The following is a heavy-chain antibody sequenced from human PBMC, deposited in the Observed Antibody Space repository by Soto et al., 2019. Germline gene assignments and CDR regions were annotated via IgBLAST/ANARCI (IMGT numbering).Heavy chain of an antibody. V-gene: IGHV3-30-3*01. J-gene: IGHJ4*02. CDR3: ARSRNGAVPDSINF. CDR2: ISRDGSSI. D-gene: IGHD3-10*01. CDR1: GFSFSRYA. Sequence: PGGALRLSCAASGFSFSRYAMHWVRQAPGEGLEWVAVISRDGSSIYYGDSVKGRFTVSRDNSNNTLFLSMTSLTPDDTAVFYCARSRNGAVPDSINFWGQGTLVTVSS.